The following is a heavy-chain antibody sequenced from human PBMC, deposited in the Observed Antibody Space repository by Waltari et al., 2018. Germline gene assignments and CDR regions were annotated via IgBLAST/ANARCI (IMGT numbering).Heavy chain of an antibody. CDR2: IYNSGNT. CDR3: ARDRELGY. V-gene: IGHV4-4*09. D-gene: IGHD1-7*01. J-gene: IGHJ4*02. CDR1: GGSISIYY. Sequence: QVQLQESGPGLVKPSETLSLTCTVSGGSISIYYWNWIRQSPGKGLEWIGYIYNSGNTDYNPSRRSRVTISVYTSKNQFSLKLRSVTAADTAIYYCARDRELGYWGQGILVTVSS.